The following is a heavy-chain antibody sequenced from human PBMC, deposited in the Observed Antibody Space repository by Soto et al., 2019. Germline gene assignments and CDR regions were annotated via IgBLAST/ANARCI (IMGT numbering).Heavy chain of an antibody. V-gene: IGHV4-34*01. J-gene: IGHJ5*02. CDR1: GGSFSGYY. CDR3: ARVAEAVADTEWFDP. D-gene: IGHD6-19*01. CDR2: INHSGST. Sequence: SETLSLTCAVYGGSFSGYYWSWIRQPPGKGLEWIGEINHSGSTNYNPSLKSRVTISVDTSKNQFSLKLSSVTAADTAVYYCARVAEAVADTEWFDPWGQGTLVTVSS.